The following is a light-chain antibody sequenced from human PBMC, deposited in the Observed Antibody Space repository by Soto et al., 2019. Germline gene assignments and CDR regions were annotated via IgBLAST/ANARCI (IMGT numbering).Light chain of an antibody. Sequence: QSVLTQPPSVSGAPGQRVTIYCTGSSSNIGAGYDVHWYQQLPGTAPKLLIYGNSNRPSGVPDRFSGSKSGTSASLAITGLQAEDEADYYCQSYASSLSGSVFGTGTKLTVL. CDR3: QSYASSLSGSV. J-gene: IGLJ1*01. V-gene: IGLV1-40*01. CDR2: GNS. CDR1: SSNIGAGYD.